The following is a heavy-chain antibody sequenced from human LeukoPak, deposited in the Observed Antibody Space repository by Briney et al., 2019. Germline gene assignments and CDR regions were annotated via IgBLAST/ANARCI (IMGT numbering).Heavy chain of an antibody. CDR2: IYYSGST. J-gene: IGHJ6*03. CDR3: ARGDDYYYYMHV. V-gene: IGHV4-30-4*08. CDR1: GGSISSGDYY. Sequence: KPSQTLSLTCTVSGGSISSGDYYWSWIRQPPGKGLEWIGYIYYSGSTYYNPSLKSRVTISVDTSKNQFSLKLSSVTAADTAVYYCARGDDYYYYMHVWGKGTTVTVSS.